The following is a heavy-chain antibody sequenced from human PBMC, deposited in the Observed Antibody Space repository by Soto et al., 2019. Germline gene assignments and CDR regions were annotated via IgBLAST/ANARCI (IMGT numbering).Heavy chain of an antibody. CDR2: ISGSGGST. CDR3: ARDVIVGATTRYYYGMDV. V-gene: IGHV3-23*01. CDR1: GFTFSSYA. Sequence: GGSLRLSCAASGFTFSSYAMSWVRQAPGKGLEWVSAISGSGGSTYYADSVKGRFTISRDNSKNTLYLQMNSLRAEDTAVYYCARDVIVGATTRYYYGMDVWGQGTTVTVSS. D-gene: IGHD1-26*01. J-gene: IGHJ6*02.